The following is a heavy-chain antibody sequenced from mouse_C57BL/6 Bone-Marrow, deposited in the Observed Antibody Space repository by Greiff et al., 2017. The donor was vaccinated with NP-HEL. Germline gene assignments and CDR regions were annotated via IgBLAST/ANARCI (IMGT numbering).Heavy chain of an antibody. CDR3: ARHYSNRYYFDY. CDR1: GYAFSSSW. D-gene: IGHD2-5*01. CDR2: IYPGDGDT. Sequence: QVQLQQSGPELVKPGASVKISCKASGYAFSSSWMNWVKQRPGKGLEWIGRIYPGDGDTNYNGKFKGKATLTADKSSSTAYMHLSSLTSEDSAVSFCARHYSNRYYFDYWGQGTTLTVSS. V-gene: IGHV1-82*01. J-gene: IGHJ2*01.